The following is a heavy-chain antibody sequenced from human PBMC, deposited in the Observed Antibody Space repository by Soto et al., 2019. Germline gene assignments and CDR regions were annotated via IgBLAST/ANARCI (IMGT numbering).Heavy chain of an antibody. Sequence: GGSLRLSCAASGFTFSSYCMHWVRQAPGKGLEWVAVIWYDGSNKYYADSVKGRFTISRDNSKNTLYLQMNSLRAEDTAVYYCASDRVTMVRGANYGMDVWGQGTTVTVSS. D-gene: IGHD3-10*01. CDR2: IWYDGSNK. CDR1: GFTFSSYC. J-gene: IGHJ6*02. V-gene: IGHV3-33*01. CDR3: ASDRVTMVRGANYGMDV.